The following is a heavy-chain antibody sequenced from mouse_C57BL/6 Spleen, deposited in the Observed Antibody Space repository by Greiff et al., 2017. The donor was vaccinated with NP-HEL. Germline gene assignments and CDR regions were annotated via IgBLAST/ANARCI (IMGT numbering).Heavy chain of an antibody. V-gene: IGHV14-2*01. CDR1: GFNIKDYY. D-gene: IGHD2-3*01. CDR2: IDPEDGET. Sequence: EVKLMESGAELVKPGASVKLSCTASGFNIKDYYMHWVKQRTEQGLEWIGRIDPEDGETKYAPKFQGKATITADTSSNTAYLQLSSLTSEDTAVYYCAYDGYYPCLDYWGQGTTLTVSA. CDR3: AYDGYYPCLDY. J-gene: IGHJ2*01.